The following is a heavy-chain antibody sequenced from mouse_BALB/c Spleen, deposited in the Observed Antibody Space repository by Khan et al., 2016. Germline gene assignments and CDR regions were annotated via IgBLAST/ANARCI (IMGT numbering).Heavy chain of an antibody. D-gene: IGHD2-3*01. CDR2: IWSDGST. V-gene: IGHV2-6-2*01. Sequence: QVQLKESGPDLVAPSQSLSITCTVSGFSLTSYGVHWVRQPPGKGLEWLVVIWSDGSTTYNSALKSRLSISKDNSKSQVFLKRNSLQTDDTAMYYCARHDGYYYAMDYWGQGTSVTVSS. J-gene: IGHJ4*01. CDR3: ARHDGYYYAMDY. CDR1: GFSLTSYG.